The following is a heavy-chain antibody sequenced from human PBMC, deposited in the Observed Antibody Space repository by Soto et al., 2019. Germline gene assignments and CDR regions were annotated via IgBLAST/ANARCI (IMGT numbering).Heavy chain of an antibody. D-gene: IGHD5-12*01. CDR2: IDHSGTTI. V-gene: IGHV3-48*03. CDR3: ARGHIVATILDY. CDR1: GFTFISYG. Sequence: WGSLRLSCVASGFTFISYGIRCFRQAPGKGLEWVSYIDHSGTTIYYADSVKGRFTISRDNAKNSLFLQMNSLRAEDTAVYYCARGHIVATILDYWGQGTLVTSPQ. J-gene: IGHJ4*02.